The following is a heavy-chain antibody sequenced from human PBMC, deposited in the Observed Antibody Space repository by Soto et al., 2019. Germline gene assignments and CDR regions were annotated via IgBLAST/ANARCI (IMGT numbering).Heavy chain of an antibody. V-gene: IGHV4-59*08. CDR3: ARRVDYVWGSYRYSPYFDY. Sequence: SETLSLTRTVSGGSISSYYWSWIRQPPGKGLEWIGYIYYSGSTNYNPSLKSRVTISVDTSKNQFSLKLSSVTAADTAVYYCARRVDYVWGSYRYSPYFDYWGQGTLVTVSS. CDR1: GGSISSYY. D-gene: IGHD3-16*02. J-gene: IGHJ4*02. CDR2: IYYSGST.